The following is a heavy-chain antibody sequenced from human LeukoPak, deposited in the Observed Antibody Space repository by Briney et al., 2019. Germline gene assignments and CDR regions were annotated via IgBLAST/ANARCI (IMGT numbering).Heavy chain of an antibody. CDR1: GYTFTSYA. D-gene: IGHD2-15*01. Sequence: GASVKVSCKASGYTFTSYAMNWVRQAPGQGLEWMGWINTNTGNPTYAQGFTGRFVFSLDTSVSTAYLQISSLRAEDTAVYYCARCPLDVVVVAAPRDYYYMDVWGKGTTVTVSS. V-gene: IGHV7-4-1*02. CDR2: INTNTGNP. J-gene: IGHJ6*03. CDR3: ARCPLDVVVVAAPRDYYYMDV.